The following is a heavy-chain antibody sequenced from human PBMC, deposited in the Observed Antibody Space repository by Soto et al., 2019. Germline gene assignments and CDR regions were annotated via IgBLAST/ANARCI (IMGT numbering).Heavy chain of an antibody. Sequence: SETLSLTCTVSGGSISSYYWSWIRQPPGKGLEWIGYIYYSGSTNYNPSLKSRVTISVDTSKNQFSLKLSSVTAADTAVYYCARTSGSYMPTVYCDYWGQGTLVTVSS. CDR3: ARTSGSYMPTVYCDY. J-gene: IGHJ4*02. CDR1: GGSISSYY. CDR2: IYYSGST. D-gene: IGHD1-26*01. V-gene: IGHV4-59*08.